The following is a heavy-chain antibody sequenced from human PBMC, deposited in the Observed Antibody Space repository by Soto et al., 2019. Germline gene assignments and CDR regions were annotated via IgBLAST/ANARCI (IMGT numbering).Heavy chain of an antibody. CDR3: ARTTYYDILTGPPKGYYFDY. J-gene: IGHJ4*02. Sequence: SETLSLTCAVYGGSFSGYYWRWIRQPPGKGLEWIGEINHSGSTNYNPSLKSRVTISVETSKNQFSLKLSSVTAADTAVYYCARTTYYDILTGPPKGYYFDYWGQGTLVTVSS. CDR1: GGSFSGYY. CDR2: INHSGST. V-gene: IGHV4-34*01. D-gene: IGHD3-9*01.